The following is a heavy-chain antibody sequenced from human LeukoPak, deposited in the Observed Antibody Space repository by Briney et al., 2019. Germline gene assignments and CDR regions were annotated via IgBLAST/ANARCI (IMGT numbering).Heavy chain of an antibody. J-gene: IGHJ4*02. Sequence: ASVKVSCKASGYTFSGSGWYLYWLRQAPGQGLECMGWIYPNNGATGYAQKFQGRVAMTRDTSISTAYMELSRLRPDDTAVYYCARDVPAQMVDFDYWGQGTLVTVSS. D-gene: IGHD3-10*01. CDR3: ARDVPAQMVDFDY. CDR2: IYPNNGAT. V-gene: IGHV1-2*02. CDR1: GYTFSGSGWY.